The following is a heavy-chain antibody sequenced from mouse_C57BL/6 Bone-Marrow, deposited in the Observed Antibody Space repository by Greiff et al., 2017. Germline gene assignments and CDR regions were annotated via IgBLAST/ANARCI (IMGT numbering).Heavy chain of an antibody. Sequence: EVQVVESGGGLVKPGGSLKLSCAASGFTFSSYAMSWVRQTPEKRLEWVATISDGGSYTYYPDNVKGRFTISRDNAKNNMYLQRSHLKSEDTAMYYCERVMGPWFAYWGQGTLVTVSA. V-gene: IGHV5-4*01. CDR3: ERVMGPWFAY. J-gene: IGHJ3*01. D-gene: IGHD2-3*01. CDR2: ISDGGSYT. CDR1: GFTFSSYA.